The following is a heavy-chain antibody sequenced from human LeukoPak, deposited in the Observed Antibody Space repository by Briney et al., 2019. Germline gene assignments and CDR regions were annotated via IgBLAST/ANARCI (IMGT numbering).Heavy chain of an antibody. Sequence: TGGSLRLSCVASGFPFSSYWMTWVRQAPGKELEWVANIKQDGSKKSYVDSVKGRFTISRDNAKNSLYLQMNSLRAEDTAIYYCTRVGYIDEGIDYWGQGTLVTVSS. CDR1: GFPFSSYW. J-gene: IGHJ4*02. CDR2: IKQDGSKK. V-gene: IGHV3-7*04. CDR3: TRVGYIDEGIDY. D-gene: IGHD5-24*01.